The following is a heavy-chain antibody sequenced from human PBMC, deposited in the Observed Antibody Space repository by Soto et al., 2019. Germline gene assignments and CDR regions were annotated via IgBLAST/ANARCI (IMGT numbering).Heavy chain of an antibody. Sequence: QVQLVESGGGVVQPGRSLRLSCAASGFTSSSYGMHWVRQAPGKGLEWVAVTSYDGSNKYYADSVRGRFSISRDNSKNTLYLQVNSLRTEDTAVYYCAKAPQPWSTVTTIDYWGQGTLVTVSS. V-gene: IGHV3-30*18. CDR2: TSYDGSNK. CDR1: GFTSSSYG. D-gene: IGHD4-17*01. CDR3: AKAPQPWSTVTTIDY. J-gene: IGHJ4*02.